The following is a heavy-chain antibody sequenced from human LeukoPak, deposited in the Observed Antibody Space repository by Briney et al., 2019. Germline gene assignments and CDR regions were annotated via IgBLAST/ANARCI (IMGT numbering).Heavy chain of an antibody. CDR2: IIPIFDTT. J-gene: IGHJ4*02. D-gene: IGHD5-12*01. CDR1: GGTFRSYG. V-gene: IGHV1-69*06. Sequence: SVKVSCKASGGTFRSYGINWVRQASGQGLEWMGGIIPIFDTTNYAQKFQGRVTITADKSTSTAYMELSSLTSDDTAVYYCARDGRGYSGYDFRYFDYWGQGTLVTVSS. CDR3: ARDGRGYSGYDFRYFDY.